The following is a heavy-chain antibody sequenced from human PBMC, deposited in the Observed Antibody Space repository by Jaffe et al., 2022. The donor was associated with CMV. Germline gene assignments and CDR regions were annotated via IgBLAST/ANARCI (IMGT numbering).Heavy chain of an antibody. CDR1: GGTFSSYA. V-gene: IGHV1-69*01. J-gene: IGHJ6*02. CDR3: ARDPIPHNWNYVDYYYYGMDV. Sequence: QVQLVQSGAEVKKPGSSVKVSCKASGGTFSSYAISWVRQAPGQGLEWMGGIIPIFGTANYAQKFQGRVTITADESTSTAYMELSSLRSEDTAVYYCARDPIPHNWNYVDYYYYGMDVWGQGTTVTVSS. D-gene: IGHD1-7*01. CDR2: IIPIFGTA.